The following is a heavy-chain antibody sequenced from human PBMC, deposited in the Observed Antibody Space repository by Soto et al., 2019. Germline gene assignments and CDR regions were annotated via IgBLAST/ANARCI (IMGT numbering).Heavy chain of an antibody. D-gene: IGHD2-21*01. CDR3: ARLCDRDFDY. V-gene: IGHV3-7*03. CDR2: IKQDGSEK. Sequence: GSPILPSAASEFTISSHWMSWVRQAPGKGLEWEANIKQDGSEKYYVDSVKGRFTISRDNDKNSLYLQMNSLRAEDSAVYYCARLCDRDFDYCGEGTLVTVS. J-gene: IGHJ4*02. CDR1: EFTISSHW.